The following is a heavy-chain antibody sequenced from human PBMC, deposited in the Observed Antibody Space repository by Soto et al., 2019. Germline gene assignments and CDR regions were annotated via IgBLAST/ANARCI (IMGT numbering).Heavy chain of an antibody. CDR3: ASQSSEWLLFAS. J-gene: IGHJ4*02. V-gene: IGHV3-48*01. CDR2: ISGSSTI. Sequence: LSLTCAASGFTFRSYAMSWVRQAPGKGLEWVSGISGSSTIYYADSVKGRFTISRDNAKNSLYLQMNSLRAEDTAVYYCASQSSEWLLFASWGQGTLVTVSS. CDR1: GFTFRSYA. D-gene: IGHD5-12*01.